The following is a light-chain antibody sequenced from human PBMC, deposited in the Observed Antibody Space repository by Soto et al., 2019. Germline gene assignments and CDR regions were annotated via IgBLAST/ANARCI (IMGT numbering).Light chain of an antibody. J-gene: IGLJ3*02. CDR2: NNN. V-gene: IGLV1-44*01. CDR1: NFNIGSHT. CDR3: SVWDDSLKGWV. Sequence: QSVLTQPPSSSGTPGQRVTISCSGSNFNIGSHTVNWYQQLPGTAPKLLMHNNNQRPSGVPDRFSVSKSGTSASLAISGLQSEDEADYSCSVWDDSLKGWVFGGGTKLTV.